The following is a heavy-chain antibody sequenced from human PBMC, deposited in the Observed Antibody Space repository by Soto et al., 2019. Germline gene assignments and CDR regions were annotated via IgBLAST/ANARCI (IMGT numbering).Heavy chain of an antibody. Sequence: QVQLQESGPGLVKPSQTLSLTCTVSGGSISSGDYYWNWIRQPPGKGLEWIGHIYYSGSTYYKPSLKSRITISLDTSKNQFSLKLSSVTAADTAMYYCAGQPTAGSYYDLGSYYYYYGMDVWGQGTTVTVSS. J-gene: IGHJ6*02. V-gene: IGHV4-30-4*01. CDR2: IYYSGST. CDR1: GGSISSGDYY. CDR3: AGQPTAGSYYDLGSYYYYYGMDV. D-gene: IGHD3-10*01.